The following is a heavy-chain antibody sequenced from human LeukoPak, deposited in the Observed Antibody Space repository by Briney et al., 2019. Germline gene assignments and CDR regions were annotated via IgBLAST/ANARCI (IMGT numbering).Heavy chain of an antibody. J-gene: IGHJ4*02. V-gene: IGHV3-7*04. CDR2: IKQDGSET. CDR3: ARGMSTGEY. CDR1: GFTFSSYW. D-gene: IGHD3-16*01. Sequence: GGSLRLSCAASGFTFSSYWMSWVRQAPGKGLEWVANIKQDGSETYYVDPVKGRFTISRDNAKNSLYLQMNSLRAEDTAVFYCARGMSTGEYWGQGTLVTVSS.